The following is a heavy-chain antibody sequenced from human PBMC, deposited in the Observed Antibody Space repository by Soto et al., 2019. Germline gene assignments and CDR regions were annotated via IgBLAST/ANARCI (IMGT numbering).Heavy chain of an antibody. Sequence: PGGSLRLSCAASGFTFSSYGMHWVRQAPGKGLEWVAVIWYDGSNKYYADSVKGRFTISRDNSKNTLYLQMNSLRAEDTAVYYCARDASGGYSGYAYYYYYYMDVWGKGTTVTVSS. J-gene: IGHJ6*03. CDR1: GFTFSSYG. CDR3: ARDASGGYSGYAYYYYYYMDV. D-gene: IGHD5-12*01. V-gene: IGHV3-33*01. CDR2: IWYDGSNK.